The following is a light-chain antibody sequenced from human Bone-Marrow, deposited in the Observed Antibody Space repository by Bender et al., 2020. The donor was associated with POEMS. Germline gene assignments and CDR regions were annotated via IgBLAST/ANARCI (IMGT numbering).Light chain of an antibody. CDR3: HTWGTGLRV. CDR1: SDYSNHA. J-gene: IGLJ3*02. CDR2: LNSDGSH. Sequence: QFVLTQSPSASASLGASVKLTCTLSSDYSNHAIAWHQQRPGKGPRFLMKLNSDGSHIKGDGIPDRFSGSTSGAERFLTISGLQSDDEAHYYCHTWGTGLRVFGAGTKLTVL. V-gene: IGLV4-69*01.